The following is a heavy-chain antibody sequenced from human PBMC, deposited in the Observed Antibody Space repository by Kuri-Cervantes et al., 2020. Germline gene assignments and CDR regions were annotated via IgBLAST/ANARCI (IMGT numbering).Heavy chain of an antibody. Sequence: GGSLRLSCAASGFTFNSYWMSWVRQAPGKGLEWVSSISSSSSYIYYADSVKGRFTISRDNAKNSLYLQMNSLRAEDTAVYYCARDRNDILTGWFDPWGQGTLVTVSS. CDR1: GFTFNSYW. V-gene: IGHV3-21*01. J-gene: IGHJ5*02. CDR3: ARDRNDILTGWFDP. CDR2: ISSSSSYI. D-gene: IGHD3-9*01.